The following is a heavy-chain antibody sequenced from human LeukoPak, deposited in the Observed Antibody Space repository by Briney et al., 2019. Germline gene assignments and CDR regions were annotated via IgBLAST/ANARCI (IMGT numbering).Heavy chain of an antibody. J-gene: IGHJ4*02. CDR1: GGSISSYY. V-gene: IGHV4-59*08. CDR2: VHYSGTA. D-gene: IGHD2-21*02. Sequence: SETLSLTCTVSGGSISSYYWSWIRQPPGKGLEFIGHVHYSGTANYNPSLRSRVTISVDTSKNQFSLKLSSVTAADTAVYYCARALAYCGGDCYYYFDYWGQGTLVTVSS. CDR3: ARALAYCGGDCYYYFDY.